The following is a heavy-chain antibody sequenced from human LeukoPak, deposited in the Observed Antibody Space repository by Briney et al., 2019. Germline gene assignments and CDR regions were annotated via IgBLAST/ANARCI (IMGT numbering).Heavy chain of an antibody. Sequence: GGSLRLSCAASGFTFSSYEMNWVRQAPGKGLEWVSYISSSGSTIYYADSVKGRFTISRDYAKNSLYLQMNSLRAEDTAVYYCARDGDTFNWFDPWGQGTLVTVSS. CDR1: GFTFSSYE. D-gene: IGHD3-10*01. J-gene: IGHJ5*02. V-gene: IGHV3-48*03. CDR3: ARDGDTFNWFDP. CDR2: ISSSGSTI.